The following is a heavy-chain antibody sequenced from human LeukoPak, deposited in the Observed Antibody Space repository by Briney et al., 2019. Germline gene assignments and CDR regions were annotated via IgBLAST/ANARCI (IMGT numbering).Heavy chain of an antibody. Sequence: PSETLSLTCTVSGGSINATTYSWGWIRQPPGKGLEWIGSIHYTGSAYFSPSLESRVTMSVDTSKTQFSLQLTSVAAADTAVYFCARHDCSSTSCRCCDYWGQGSLVTASS. CDR3: ARHDCSSTSCRCCDY. J-gene: IGHJ4*02. CDR1: GGSINATTYS. V-gene: IGHV4-39*01. CDR2: IHYTGSA. D-gene: IGHD2-2*01.